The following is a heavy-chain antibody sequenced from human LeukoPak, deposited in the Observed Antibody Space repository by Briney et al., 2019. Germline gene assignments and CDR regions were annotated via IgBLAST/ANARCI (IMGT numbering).Heavy chain of an antibody. V-gene: IGHV3-21*01. CDR3: ARDPKARGMDV. CDR1: GFTFSSYS. CDR2: ISSSSSYI. J-gene: IGHJ6*02. D-gene: IGHD6-6*01. Sequence: PGGCLRLSCAASGFTFSSYSMNWVRQAPGKGLEWVSSISSSSSYIYYADSVKGRFTISRDNAKNSLYLQMNSLRAEDTAVYYCARDPKARGMDVWGQGTTVTVSS.